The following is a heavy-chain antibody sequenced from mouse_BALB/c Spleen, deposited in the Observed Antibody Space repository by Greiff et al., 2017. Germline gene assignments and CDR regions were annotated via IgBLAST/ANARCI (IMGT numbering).Heavy chain of an antibody. CDR2: ISSGGSYT. V-gene: IGHV5-6*01. D-gene: IGHD1-1*01. J-gene: IGHJ4*01. Sequence: DVQLVESGGDLVKPGGSLKLSCAASGFTFSSYGMSWVRQTPDKRLEWVATISSGGSYTYYPDSVKGRFTISRDNAKNTLYLQMSSLKSEDTAMYYCARVTTVVAEDYYAMDYWGQGTSVTVSS. CDR3: ARVTTVVAEDYYAMDY. CDR1: GFTFSSYG.